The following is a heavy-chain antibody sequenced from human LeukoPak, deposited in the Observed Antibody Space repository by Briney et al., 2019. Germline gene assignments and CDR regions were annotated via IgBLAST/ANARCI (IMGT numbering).Heavy chain of an antibody. V-gene: IGHV1-69*13. CDR2: IITIFGTA. CDR1: GYTFTGYY. D-gene: IGHD3-22*01. J-gene: IGHJ3*02. CDR3: ARPTYYYDKRAAFDI. Sequence: GASVKVSCKASGYTFTGYYMHWVRQAPGQGLEWMGGIITIFGTANYAQKFQGRVTITADESTSTAYMELSSLRSEDTAVYYCARPTYYYDKRAAFDIWGQGTMVTVSS.